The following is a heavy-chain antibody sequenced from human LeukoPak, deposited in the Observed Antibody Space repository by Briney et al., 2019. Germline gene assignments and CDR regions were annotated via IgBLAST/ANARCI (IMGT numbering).Heavy chain of an antibody. V-gene: IGHV3-30*04. D-gene: IGHD1-7*01. Sequence: GGSLRLSCTASGFPFSRYSMHWVRQAPGKGLEWVAVISYDGTNKYHADSVKGRFSISRDNSKNTQYLQMKGLRAEDTAVYYCARDSVWQLDLSPDDAFDIWGQGTMVTVSS. CDR1: GFPFSRYS. CDR2: ISYDGTNK. J-gene: IGHJ3*02. CDR3: ARDSVWQLDLSPDDAFDI.